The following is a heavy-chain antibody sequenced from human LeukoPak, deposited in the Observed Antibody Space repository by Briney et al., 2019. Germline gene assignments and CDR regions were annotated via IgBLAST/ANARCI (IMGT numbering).Heavy chain of an antibody. V-gene: IGHV1-3*01. CDR2: INAGNGNT. CDR1: GYTFTSYA. J-gene: IGHJ4*02. CDR3: ARAALPIVEADY. Sequence: EASVKVSCKASGYTFTSYAMHWVRQAPGQRLEWMGWINAGNGNTKYSQKFQGRVTITRDTSAGTAYMELRSLRSDDTAVYYCARAALPIVEADYWGQGTLVTVSS. D-gene: IGHD2-15*01.